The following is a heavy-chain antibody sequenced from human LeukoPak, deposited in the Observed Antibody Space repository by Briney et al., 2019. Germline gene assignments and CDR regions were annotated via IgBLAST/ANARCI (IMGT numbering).Heavy chain of an antibody. D-gene: IGHD5-18*01. CDR2: IIPIFGTA. V-gene: IGHV1-69*01. J-gene: IGHJ2*01. Sequence: GASVKVSRKASGGTFDSYVISWVRQAPGQGLEWMGGIIPIFGTAHYAQKFQGRLTITADESTSTVYMEMSSLRSEDTAMYYCAKEGDTALVTGYFDLWGRGTLVTVSS. CDR1: GGTFDSYV. CDR3: AKEGDTALVTGYFDL.